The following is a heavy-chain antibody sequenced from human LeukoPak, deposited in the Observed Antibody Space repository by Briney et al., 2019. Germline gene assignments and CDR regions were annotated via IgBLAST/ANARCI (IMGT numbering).Heavy chain of an antibody. D-gene: IGHD3-3*01. CDR2: IKQDVSEK. Sequence: GGSLRLSCAASGFTFSSYWMTWVRQAPGKGLEWVANIKQDVSEKYYVDSVKGRFTISRDNAKNSLYLQMNSLRAEDTAVYYCARGRVFGVVILYYMDVWGKGTTVTVSS. CDR1: GFTFSSYW. V-gene: IGHV3-7*01. CDR3: ARGRVFGVVILYYMDV. J-gene: IGHJ6*03.